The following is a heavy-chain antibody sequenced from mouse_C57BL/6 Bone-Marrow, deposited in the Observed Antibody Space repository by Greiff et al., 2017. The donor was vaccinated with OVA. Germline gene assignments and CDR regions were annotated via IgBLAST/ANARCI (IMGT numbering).Heavy chain of an antibody. D-gene: IGHD1-1*01. CDR1: GYTFTDYY. J-gene: IGHJ1*03. V-gene: IGHV1-26*01. CDR3: ARSDHYYGSSRYFDV. Sequence: EVQLQQSGPELVKPGASVKISCKASGYTFTDYYMNWVKQSHGKSLEWIGDINPNNGGTSYNQKFKGKATLTVDKSSSTAYMELRSLTSEDSAVYYCARSDHYYGSSRYFDVWGTGTTVTVSS. CDR2: INPNNGGT.